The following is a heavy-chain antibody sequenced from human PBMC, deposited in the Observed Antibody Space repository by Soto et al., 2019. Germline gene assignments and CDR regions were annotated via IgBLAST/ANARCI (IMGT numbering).Heavy chain of an antibody. J-gene: IGHJ3*02. CDR1: GGSISSSSYY. V-gene: IGHV4-39*01. CDR3: ARQVLGYGSSTSCQGGAFDI. Sequence: PSETLSLTCTVSGGSISSSSYYWGWIRQPPGKGLEWIGSIYYSGSTYYNPSLKSRVTISVDTSKNQFSLKLSSVTAADTAVYYCARQVLGYGSSTSCQGGAFDIWGQGTMVPVAS. CDR2: IYYSGST. D-gene: IGHD2-2*01.